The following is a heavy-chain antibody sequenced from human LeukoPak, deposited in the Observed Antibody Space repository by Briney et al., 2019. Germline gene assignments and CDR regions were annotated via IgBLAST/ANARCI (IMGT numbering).Heavy chain of an antibody. Sequence: PGGSLTLFCAASGFTFSTYWMTWVRQAPGKGLEWVANINQDGSVKNYVDSVKGRFTISRDNAKNSLYLQVNSLGVDDTAVYYCARGASYRDSDDYWGQGTLVTVSS. J-gene: IGHJ4*02. CDR1: GFTFSTYW. V-gene: IGHV3-7*05. CDR2: INQDGSVK. CDR3: ARGASYRDSDDY. D-gene: IGHD5-24*01.